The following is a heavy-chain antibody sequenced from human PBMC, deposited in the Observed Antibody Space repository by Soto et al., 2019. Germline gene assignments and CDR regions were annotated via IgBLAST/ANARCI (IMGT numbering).Heavy chain of an antibody. V-gene: IGHV1-3*01. J-gene: IGHJ4*02. D-gene: IGHD3-3*01. CDR3: ARTSGYYFFDY. CDR1: GYTFTSYA. Sequence: QVQLVQSGAEVKKPGASVKVSCKASGYTFTSYAMHWVRQAPGQRLEWMGWINAGNGNTKYSQKFQGRVTITSDTSASTAYMALSSLRSEDTAVYYCARTSGYYFFDYGGQGTLVTVSS. CDR2: INAGNGNT.